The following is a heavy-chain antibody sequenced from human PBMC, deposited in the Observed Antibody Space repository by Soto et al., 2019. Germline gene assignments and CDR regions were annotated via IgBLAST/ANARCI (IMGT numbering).Heavy chain of an antibody. D-gene: IGHD3-10*01. V-gene: IGHV3-15*01. CDR3: TTRGRGGSYYYMDV. CDR1: GFTFSNAW. Sequence: EVQLVESGGGLVKPGGSLRLSCAASGFTFSNAWMSWVRQAPGKGLEWVGRIKSKTDGGTTDYAAPVKGRFTISRDDSKNTLYLQMNSLKTEDTAVYYCTTRGRGGSYYYMDVWGKGTTVTVSS. CDR2: IKSKTDGGTT. J-gene: IGHJ6*03.